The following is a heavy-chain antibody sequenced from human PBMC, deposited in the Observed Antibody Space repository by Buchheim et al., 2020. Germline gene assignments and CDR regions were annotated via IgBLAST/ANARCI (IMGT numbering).Heavy chain of an antibody. CDR1: GGSISSGGYS. J-gene: IGHJ3*02. Sequence: LQLQESGSGLVKPSQTLSLTCAVSGGSISSGGYSWSWIRQPPGKGLEWIGYIYHSGSTYYNPSLKSRVTISVDRSKNQFSLKLSSVTAADTAVYYCARGKAAAGTSDAFDIWGQGT. CDR3: ARGKAAAGTSDAFDI. D-gene: IGHD6-13*01. CDR2: IYHSGST. V-gene: IGHV4-30-2*01.